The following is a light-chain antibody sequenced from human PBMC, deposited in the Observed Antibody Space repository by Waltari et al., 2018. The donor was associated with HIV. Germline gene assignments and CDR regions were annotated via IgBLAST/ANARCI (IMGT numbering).Light chain of an antibody. CDR2: EGS. CDR1: SSDVGSYNL. CDR3: CSYAGNSTFVV. Sequence: QSALTQPASVSGSPGQSITISCTGTSSDVGSYNLVSWYQQHPGKAPKLMIYEGSKRPSVVSNRFSGSKSGNTASLTISGLQAEDETDYYCCSYAGNSTFVVFGGGTKLNVL. J-gene: IGLJ2*01. V-gene: IGLV2-23*03.